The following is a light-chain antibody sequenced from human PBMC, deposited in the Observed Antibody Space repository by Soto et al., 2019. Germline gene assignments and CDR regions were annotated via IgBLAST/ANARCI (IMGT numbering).Light chain of an antibody. CDR2: GSS. V-gene: IGKV3-20*01. CDR1: QTVSGNY. J-gene: IGKJ2*01. Sequence: EIVLTQSPGILSLSPGERATLSCRASQTVSGNYLAWYQQKPGQSPRLLIYGSSDRATGIPDWFSGSGSGTDFSLTINRVEPEDFAVYYCQQYGSSPPYTFGQGTTLEI. CDR3: QQYGSSPPYT.